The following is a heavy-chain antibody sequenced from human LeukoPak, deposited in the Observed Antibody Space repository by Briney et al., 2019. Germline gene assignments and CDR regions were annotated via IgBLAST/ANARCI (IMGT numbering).Heavy chain of an antibody. CDR2: INHSGST. CDR3: ARQTYDSGSGSYRPYYYMDV. V-gene: IGHV4-34*01. Sequence: SETLSLTCAVYGGSFSGYYWSWIRQPPGKGLEWIGEINHSGSTNYNPSLKSRVTISVDTSKNQFSLKLSSVTAADTAVYYCARQTYDSGSGSYRPYYYMDVWGKGTTVTVSS. CDR1: GGSFSGYY. J-gene: IGHJ6*03. D-gene: IGHD3-10*01.